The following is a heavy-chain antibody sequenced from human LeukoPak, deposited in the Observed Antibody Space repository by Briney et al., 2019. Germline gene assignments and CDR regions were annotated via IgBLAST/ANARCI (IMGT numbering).Heavy chain of an antibody. D-gene: IGHD5-18*01. V-gene: IGHV1-46*01. CDR1: GYTFSGSY. CDR2: INPSAGST. CDR3: ARDHRGKQLWLTRPDEFDAFDI. Sequence: ASVKVSCKASGYTFSGSYMHWVRQAPGQGLEWMGIINPSAGSTSYAQKFQGRITVTRDTSTSTVYMELRSLRPEDTAVYYCARDHRGKQLWLTRPDEFDAFDIWGQGTMVTVSS. J-gene: IGHJ3*02.